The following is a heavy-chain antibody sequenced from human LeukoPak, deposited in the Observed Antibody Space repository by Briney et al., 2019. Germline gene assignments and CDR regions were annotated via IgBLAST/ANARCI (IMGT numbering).Heavy chain of an antibody. J-gene: IGHJ4*02. D-gene: IGHD5-12*01. CDR3: ASADSGYDLYFDY. CDR1: GGSIRSSYYY. CDR2: IYDSGST. V-gene: IGHV4-39*07. Sequence: PSETLSLTCTVSGGSIRSSYYYWGWIRQPPGKGLEWIGSIYDSGSTYYNPSLKSRVTISVDTSKNQFSLKLSSVTAADTAVYYCASADSGYDLYFDYWGQGTLVTVSS.